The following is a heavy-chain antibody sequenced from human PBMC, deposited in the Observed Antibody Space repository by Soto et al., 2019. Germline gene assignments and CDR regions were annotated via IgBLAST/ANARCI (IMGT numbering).Heavy chain of an antibody. V-gene: IGHV1-46*01. Sequence: ASVKVSCKASGYTFTSYGIIWVRQAPGQGLEWMGIINPSGGSTSYAQKFQGRVTMTRDTSTSTVYMELSSLRSEDTAVYYCARAGVERYFDWLLQDYYGMDVWGQGTTVTVSS. CDR1: GYTFTSYG. D-gene: IGHD3-9*01. CDR3: ARAGVERYFDWLLQDYYGMDV. J-gene: IGHJ6*02. CDR2: INPSGGST.